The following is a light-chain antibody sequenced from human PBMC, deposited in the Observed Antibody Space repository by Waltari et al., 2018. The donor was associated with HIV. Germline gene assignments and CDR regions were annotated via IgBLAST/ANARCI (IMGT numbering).Light chain of an antibody. J-gene: IGLJ3*02. Sequence: QSALTQPASVSGSPGQSITLSCTGSTHDVGGYGYVSWYQQHPGKAPKLFIFELEHRPSGVSSRISGSKSGNTASLTLSGLQTEDEATYYCCSYATSNVWLFGGGTRLTVL. CDR2: ELE. CDR1: THDVGGYGY. CDR3: CSYATSNVWL. V-gene: IGLV2-14*03.